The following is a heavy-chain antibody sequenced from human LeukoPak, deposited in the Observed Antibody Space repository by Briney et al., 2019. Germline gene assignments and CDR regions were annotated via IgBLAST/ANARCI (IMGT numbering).Heavy chain of an antibody. Sequence: GGSLRLSCVASGFSLSNYAMHWVRRAPGKGLEWVAAIWFDGSKTYYEDFVKGRFTISRDTSANTLFLQMNSLAAEDTAMYYCARATPYDWHFGLWGRGTLVVVSS. V-gene: IGHV3-33*02. CDR1: GFSLSNYA. J-gene: IGHJ2*01. CDR3: ARATPYDWHFGL. D-gene: IGHD4-17*01. CDR2: IWFDGSKT.